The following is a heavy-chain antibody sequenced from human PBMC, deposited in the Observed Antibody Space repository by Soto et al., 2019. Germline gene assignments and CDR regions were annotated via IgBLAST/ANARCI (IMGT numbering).Heavy chain of an antibody. CDR2: INHRGSS. D-gene: IGHD1-7*01. CDR3: ARSDNRNSLYAVDV. CDR1: GGSLSGYY. Sequence: QVQLQQWGAGLLKPSATLSLTCAVNGGSLSGYYWTWIRQSPGKGLEWIGEINHRGSSDYNPSLKSRVTLSIDPSMNHVTLELTSVTAADTAVYSCARSDNRNSLYAVDVWGQGTAVTVSS. J-gene: IGHJ6*02. V-gene: IGHV4-34*01.